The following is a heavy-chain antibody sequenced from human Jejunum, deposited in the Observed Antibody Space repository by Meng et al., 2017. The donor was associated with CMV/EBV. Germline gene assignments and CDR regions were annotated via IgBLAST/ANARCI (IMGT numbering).Heavy chain of an antibody. CDR2: INSNSHYI. V-gene: IGHV3-21*01. D-gene: IGHD4-11*01. CDR3: ARDNDFTNSY. Sequence: CVASGYNFGGYSMNWVRQRPGKGLEWVSSINSNSHYIYYADSVEGRFTISRDNAKNSLYLQMKSLSVEDTAVYYCARDNDFTNSYWGQGTLVTVSS. J-gene: IGHJ4*02. CDR1: GYNFGGYS.